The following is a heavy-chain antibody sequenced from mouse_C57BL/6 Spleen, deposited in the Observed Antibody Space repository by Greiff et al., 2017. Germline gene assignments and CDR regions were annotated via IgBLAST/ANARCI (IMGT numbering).Heavy chain of an antibody. CDR2: ISYDGSN. CDR1: GYSITSGYY. Sequence: DVQLQESGPGLVKPSQSLSLTCSVTGYSITSGYYWNWIRQFPGNKLEWMGYISYDGSNNYNPSLKNRISITRDTSKNQFFLKLNSVTTEDTATYYCASGTGCDYWGQGTTLTVSS. D-gene: IGHD4-1*01. CDR3: ASGTGCDY. V-gene: IGHV3-6*01. J-gene: IGHJ2*01.